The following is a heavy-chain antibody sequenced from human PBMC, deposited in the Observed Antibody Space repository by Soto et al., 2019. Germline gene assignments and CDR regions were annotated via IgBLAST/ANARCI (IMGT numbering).Heavy chain of an antibody. CDR2: IIPIFGTA. V-gene: IGHV1-69*01. J-gene: IGHJ5*02. D-gene: IGHD3-3*01. CDR3: ARAPSSYYDFWSGYGAFDP. CDR1: GGTFSSYA. Sequence: QVQLVQSGAEVKKSGSSVKVSCKASGGTFSSYAISWVRQAPGQGLEWMGGIIPIFGTANYAQKFQGRVTITADESTSTAYMELSSLRSEDTAVYYCARAPSSYYDFWSGYGAFDPWGQGTLVTVSS.